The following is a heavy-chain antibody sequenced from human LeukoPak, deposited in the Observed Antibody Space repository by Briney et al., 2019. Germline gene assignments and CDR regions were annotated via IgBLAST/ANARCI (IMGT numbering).Heavy chain of an antibody. CDR2: IYTSGST. CDR1: GGSISSYY. CDR3: ATAMATYSGTFDI. D-gene: IGHD5-24*01. V-gene: IGHV4-4*07. Sequence: SETPSLTCTVSGGSISSYYWSWIRQPAGKGLEWIGRIYTSGSTNYNPSLKSRVTISVDKSKTQFSLKLSSVTAADTAMYYCATAMATYSGTFDIWGQGTMVTVSS. J-gene: IGHJ3*02.